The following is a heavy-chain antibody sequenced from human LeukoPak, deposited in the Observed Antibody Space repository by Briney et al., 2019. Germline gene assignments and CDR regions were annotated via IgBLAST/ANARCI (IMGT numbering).Heavy chain of an antibody. J-gene: IGHJ4*02. V-gene: IGHV3-20*04. Sequence: PGGSLRLSCAASGFTFDDYGMSWVRQAPGKGLEWVSGINWNGGSTGYEDSVKGRFTISRDNAKNTLYLQMNSLRAEDTAVYYCARLMGGRWLQPPFDYWGQGTLVTVSS. CDR3: ARLMGGRWLQPPFDY. D-gene: IGHD5-24*01. CDR1: GFTFDDYG. CDR2: INWNGGST.